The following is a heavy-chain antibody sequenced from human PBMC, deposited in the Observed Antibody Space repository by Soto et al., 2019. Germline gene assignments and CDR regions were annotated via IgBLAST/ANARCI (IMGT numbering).Heavy chain of an antibody. J-gene: IGHJ4*02. V-gene: IGHV1-46*01. D-gene: IGHD1-1*01. CDR2: INPSGGST. CDR3: ARSTEGDY. Sequence: QVQLVQSGAEVKKPGASVKVSCNASGYTFTSYYMHSVRQAPGQGLEWMGIINPSGGSTSCAQKFQGRVTMTRDTSTSTVYMEPNSLRSEDTAVYYCARSTEGDYWGQGTLVTVSS. CDR1: GYTFTSYY.